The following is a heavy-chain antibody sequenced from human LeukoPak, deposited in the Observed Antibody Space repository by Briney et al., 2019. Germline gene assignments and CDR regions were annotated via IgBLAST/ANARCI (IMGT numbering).Heavy chain of an antibody. V-gene: IGHV3-7*01. CDR3: ARDAGYGGNSDY. Sequence: GGSLRLSCAASGFTFNMYWMTWVRQAPGKGLESVAYINKDGSDKHYVDSVKGRFTVSGDNAKNSLYLQMNSLRAEDTAVYYCARDAGYGGNSDYWGQGTLVTVSS. CDR2: INKDGSDK. J-gene: IGHJ4*02. D-gene: IGHD4-23*01. CDR1: GFTFNMYW.